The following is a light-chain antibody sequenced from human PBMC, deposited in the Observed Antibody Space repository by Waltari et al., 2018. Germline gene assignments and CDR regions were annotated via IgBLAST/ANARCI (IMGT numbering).Light chain of an antibody. CDR2: ETS. J-gene: IGKJ2*03. CDR3: QQYSSSPLS. Sequence: DIQMTQSPSSLSASVGDKVTITCRASQGISSWLAWYQQKPGKAPNLLIYETSNLQSGVPSRFSGSGSGTDFTLTISSLQPEDFATYYCQQYSSSPLSFGQGTKLEI. CDR1: QGISSW. V-gene: IGKV1-5*01.